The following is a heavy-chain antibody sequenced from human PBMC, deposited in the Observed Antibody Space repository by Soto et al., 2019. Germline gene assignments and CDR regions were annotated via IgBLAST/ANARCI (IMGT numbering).Heavy chain of an antibody. CDR1: GDSVSSKSAT. CDR3: TRALSGSYDS. CDR2: TYYRSKWST. Sequence: SQTLSLTCAISGDSVSSKSATWNWIRQSPSRGLEWLGRTYYRSKWSTDYAVSVNNRITINPDTSKNQFSLQLNSVTPEDTAMYYCTRALSGSYDSWGQGTLVTVPQ. D-gene: IGHD1-26*01. V-gene: IGHV6-1*01. J-gene: IGHJ5*01.